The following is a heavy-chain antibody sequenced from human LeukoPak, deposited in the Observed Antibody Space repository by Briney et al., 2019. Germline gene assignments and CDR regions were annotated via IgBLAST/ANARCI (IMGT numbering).Heavy chain of an antibody. CDR2: MNPASGST. V-gene: IGHV1-8*01. CDR1: GYTFTSYD. CDR3: ARVPREIASI. Sequence: ASVKVSCKASGYTFTSYDINWVRQAPGQGLEWMGYMNPASGSTGYAQKFQGRVTMTTDTSISTAYMELSSLRSEDTAVYYCARVPREIASIWGQGTMVTVSS. D-gene: IGHD3-16*02. J-gene: IGHJ3*02.